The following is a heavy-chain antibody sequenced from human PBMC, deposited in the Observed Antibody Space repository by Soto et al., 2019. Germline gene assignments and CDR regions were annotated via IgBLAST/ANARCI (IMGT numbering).Heavy chain of an antibody. CDR1: GGSISSGDYY. Sequence: QVQLQESGPGLVKPSQTLSLTCTVSGGSISSGDYYWSWIRQPPGKGLEWIGYIYYSGSTYYNPSLKSRVTISVDTSKNQFSLKLSAVTAADTAVYYCARSSSVVVELNDYGMDVWGQGTTVTVSS. CDR3: ARSSSVVVELNDYGMDV. V-gene: IGHV4-30-4*01. D-gene: IGHD2-21*01. CDR2: IYYSGST. J-gene: IGHJ6*02.